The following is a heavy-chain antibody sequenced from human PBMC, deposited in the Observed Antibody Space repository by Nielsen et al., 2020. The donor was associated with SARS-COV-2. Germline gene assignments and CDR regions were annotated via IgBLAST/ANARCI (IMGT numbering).Heavy chain of an antibody. CDR3: ARGPGVEVVANYFDP. CDR2: INNRGRT. Sequence: SETLSLTCAVYGGSLSFNYWSWVRKPPGKGLEWIGEINNRGRTNYNPSLKNRVTISVDTSTKQFSLRLTSVTAADTAVYYCARGPGVEVVANYFDPWGQGTPVTVSS. V-gene: IGHV4-34*01. J-gene: IGHJ5*02. CDR1: GGSLSFNY. D-gene: IGHD4/OR15-4a*01.